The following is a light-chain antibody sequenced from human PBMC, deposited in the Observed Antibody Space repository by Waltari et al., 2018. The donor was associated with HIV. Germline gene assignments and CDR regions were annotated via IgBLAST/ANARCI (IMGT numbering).Light chain of an antibody. J-gene: IGKJ2*01. CDR3: QQYNHWPPYT. V-gene: IGKV3-15*01. Sequence: EVVMTQTPATLSVSPRASATLSCRASQRVSSHLAWYQHQPGQAPRLFIDGASTRDTGVPARFSGSGSGTEFTLTISNLQSEDFAVYYCQQYNHWPPYTFGQGTKLEIK. CDR2: GAS. CDR1: QRVSSH.